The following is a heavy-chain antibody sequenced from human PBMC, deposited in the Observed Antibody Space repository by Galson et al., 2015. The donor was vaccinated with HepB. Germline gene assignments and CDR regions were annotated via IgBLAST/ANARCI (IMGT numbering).Heavy chain of an antibody. V-gene: IGHV4-30-4*01. Sequence: TLSLTCTVSGGSISSGDYYWSWIRQPPGKGLEWIGYIYYSGSTYYNPSLKSRVTISVDTSKNQFSLKLSSVTAADTAVYYCARANIVLMVYATNWFDPWGQGTLVTVSS. CDR3: ARANIVLMVYATNWFDP. CDR1: GGSISSGDYY. J-gene: IGHJ5*02. CDR2: IYYSGST. D-gene: IGHD2-8*01.